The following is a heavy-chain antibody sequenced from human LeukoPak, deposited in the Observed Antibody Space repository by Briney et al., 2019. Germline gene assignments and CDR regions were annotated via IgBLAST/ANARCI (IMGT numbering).Heavy chain of an antibody. CDR3: AELGITMIGGV. V-gene: IGHV3-48*01. CDR2: ISSSSSTI. J-gene: IGHJ6*04. Sequence: GGSLRLSCAASGFSFSSYSMNWVRQAPGKGLEWVSYISSSSSTIYYADSVKGRFTISRDNAKNSLHLQMNSLRAEDTAVYYCAELGITMIGGVWGKGTTVTISS. CDR1: GFSFSSYS. D-gene: IGHD3-10*02.